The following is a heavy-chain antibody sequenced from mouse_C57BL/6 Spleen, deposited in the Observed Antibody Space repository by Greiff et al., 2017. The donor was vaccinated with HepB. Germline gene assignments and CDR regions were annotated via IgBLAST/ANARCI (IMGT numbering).Heavy chain of an antibody. J-gene: IGHJ2*01. V-gene: IGHV1-59*01. Sequence: VKLQQSGAELVRPGTSVKLSCKASGYTFTSYWMHWVKQRPGQGLEWIGVIDPSDSYTNYNQKFKGKATLTVDTSSSTAYMQLSSLTSEDSAVYYCARPGSSFPFDYWGQGTTLTVSS. CDR1: GYTFTSYW. D-gene: IGHD1-1*01. CDR2: IDPSDSYT. CDR3: ARPGSSFPFDY.